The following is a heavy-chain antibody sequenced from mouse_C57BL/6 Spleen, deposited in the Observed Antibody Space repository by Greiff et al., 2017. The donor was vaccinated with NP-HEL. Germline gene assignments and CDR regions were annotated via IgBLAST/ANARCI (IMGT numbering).Heavy chain of an antibody. V-gene: IGHV5-17*01. Sequence: DVKLVESGGGLVKPGGSLKLSCAASGFTFSDYGMHWVRQAPEKGLEWVAYISSGSSTIYYADTVKGRFTISRDNAKNTLFLQMTSLRSEDTAMYYYATNWEFDYWGQGTTLTVSS. D-gene: IGHD4-1*01. CDR2: ISSGSSTI. CDR1: GFTFSDYG. CDR3: ATNWEFDY. J-gene: IGHJ2*01.